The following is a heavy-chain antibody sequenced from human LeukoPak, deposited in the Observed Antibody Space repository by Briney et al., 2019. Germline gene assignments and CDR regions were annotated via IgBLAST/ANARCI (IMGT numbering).Heavy chain of an antibody. V-gene: IGHV3-11*01. J-gene: IGHJ4*02. CDR1: GFTFSDYY. Sequence: GGSLRLSCAASGFTFSDYYMSWIRQTPGKGLEWVSHITSSGRVKYYTDSVKGRFTISRDNANNSVSLQMNSLRDEDTAVYYCVSNYPFDYDVLTGNFQPDYWGQGSRVTVSS. CDR3: VSNYPFDYDVLTGNFQPDY. CDR2: ITSSGRVK. D-gene: IGHD3/OR15-3a*01.